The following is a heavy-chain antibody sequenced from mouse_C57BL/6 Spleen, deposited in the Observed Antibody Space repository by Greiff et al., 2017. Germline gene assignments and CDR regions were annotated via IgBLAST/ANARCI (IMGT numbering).Heavy chain of an antibody. CDR3: ARIPGPYYAMDC. Sequence: QVQLQQPGTELVKPGASVKLSCKASGYTFTSYWMHWVKQRPGQGLEWIGNINPSNGGTNYNEKFKSKATLPVDKSSSTADMQLSSLTSEDSAVYYCARIPGPYYAMDCWGHGTSVTVST. CDR2: INPSNGGT. J-gene: IGHJ4*01. D-gene: IGHD4-1*01. CDR1: GYTFTSYW. V-gene: IGHV1-53*01.